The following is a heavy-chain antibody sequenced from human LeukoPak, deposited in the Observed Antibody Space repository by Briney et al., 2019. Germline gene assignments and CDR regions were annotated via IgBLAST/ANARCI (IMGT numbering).Heavy chain of an antibody. CDR3: AKDISVSSQPRDAPDY. V-gene: IGHV3-23*01. J-gene: IGHJ4*02. Sequence: SGGSPRLSCTASAFTFSSYAMSWVRQAPGKGLEWVSAISGSGGSTYYADSVKGRFTISRDNSKNTLYLQMNSLRAEDTAVYYCAKDISVSSQPRDAPDYWGQGTLVTVSS. CDR2: ISGSGGST. D-gene: IGHD2-2*01. CDR1: AFTFSSYA.